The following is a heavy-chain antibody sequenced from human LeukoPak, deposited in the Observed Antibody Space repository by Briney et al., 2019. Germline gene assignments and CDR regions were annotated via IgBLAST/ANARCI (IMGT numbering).Heavy chain of an antibody. CDR1: GYSFTSYW. J-gene: IGHJ4*02. V-gene: IGHV5-51*01. CDR2: IYPGDSDT. D-gene: IGHD3-10*01. Sequence: GESLKISCKGSGYSFTSYWIGWVRQMPGKGLEWMGIIYPGDSDTRYSPSFQGQVTISADKSIRTAYLQWSSLKASDTAMYYCARGDYYGSGSLPDGFDYWGQGTLVTVSS. CDR3: ARGDYYGSGSLPDGFDY.